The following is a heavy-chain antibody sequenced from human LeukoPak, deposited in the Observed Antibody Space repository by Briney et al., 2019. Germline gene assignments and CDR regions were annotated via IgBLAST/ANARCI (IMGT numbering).Heavy chain of an antibody. D-gene: IGHD3-10*01. J-gene: IGHJ6*03. CDR2: IYTSGST. Sequence: SETLPLTCTVSGGSISSGSYYWSWIRQPAGKGLEWIGRIYTSGSTNYNPSLKSRVTISVDTSKNQFSLKLSSVTAADTAVYYCARGNTMVRGVVTYYYYYMDVWGKGTTVTVSS. V-gene: IGHV4-61*02. CDR3: ARGNTMVRGVVTYYYYYMDV. CDR1: GGSISSGSYY.